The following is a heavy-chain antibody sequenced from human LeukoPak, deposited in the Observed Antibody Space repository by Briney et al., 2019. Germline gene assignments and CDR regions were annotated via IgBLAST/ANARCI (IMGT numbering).Heavy chain of an antibody. CDR3: ARDSAYNWNRPAGYYYYGMDV. D-gene: IGHD1-20*01. CDR2: ISAYNGNT. Sequence: ASVKVSCKASGYTFTSYGISWVRQAPGQGLEWMGWISAYNGNTNYAQKLQGRVTMTTDTSTSTAYMELRSLRSDDTAVYYCARDSAYNWNRPAGYYYYGMDVWGQGTTVTVSS. CDR1: GYTFTSYG. V-gene: IGHV1-18*01. J-gene: IGHJ6*02.